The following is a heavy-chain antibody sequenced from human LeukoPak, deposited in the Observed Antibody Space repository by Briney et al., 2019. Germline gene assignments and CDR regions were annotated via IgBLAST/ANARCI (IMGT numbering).Heavy chain of an antibody. Sequence: ASVKVSCKASGYTFTSYDINWVRQATGQGLEWMGWMNPNSGNTGYAQKFQGRVTMTRDTSISTAYMELSRLRSDDTAVYYCARGGDYYEQDYWGQGTLVTVSS. V-gene: IGHV1-8*01. CDR1: GYTFTSYD. J-gene: IGHJ4*02. CDR3: ARGGDYYEQDY. D-gene: IGHD3-22*01. CDR2: MNPNSGNT.